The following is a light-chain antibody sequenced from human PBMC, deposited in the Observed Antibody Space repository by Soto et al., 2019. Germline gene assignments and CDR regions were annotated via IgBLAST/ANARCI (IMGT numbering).Light chain of an antibody. CDR1: SSDVGAYSY. CDR3: SSYTRSRTYV. J-gene: IGLJ1*01. CDR2: NVS. Sequence: QSVLTQPASVSGSPGQSITISCIGTSSDVGAYSYVSWYQHHPGKAPKLMVSNVSNRPSGVSDRFSGSKSGNTASLTISGLQAEDEADYYCSSYTRSRTYVFGTGTKVTVL. V-gene: IGLV2-14*03.